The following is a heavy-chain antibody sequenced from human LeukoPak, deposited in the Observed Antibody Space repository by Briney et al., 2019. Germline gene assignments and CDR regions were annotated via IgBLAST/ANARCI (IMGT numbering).Heavy chain of an antibody. V-gene: IGHV3-23*01. CDR3: AKDLVATGHYYYMDV. J-gene: IGHJ6*03. Sequence: GGSLRLSCAVSGFTFSSYAMSWVRQPPGKGLEWVSTITGSGGTTYYADSVKGRFTISRDNSKNTLSLQMHSLRAEDTATYYCAKDLVATGHYYYMDVWAKGTTVTVSS. CDR1: GFTFSSYA. CDR2: ITGSGGTT. D-gene: IGHD5-12*01.